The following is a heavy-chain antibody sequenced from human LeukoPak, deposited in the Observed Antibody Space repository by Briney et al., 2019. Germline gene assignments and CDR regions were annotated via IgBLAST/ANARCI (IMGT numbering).Heavy chain of an antibody. D-gene: IGHD3-22*01. CDR2: INHSGST. V-gene: IGHV4-34*01. Sequence: SETLSLTCAVYGGSFSGYYWSWIRQPPGKGLEWIGEINHSGSTNYNPSLKSRVTISVDTSKNQFSLKLSSVTAADTAVYYCARGPRWLTMIGNWFDPWSQGTLVTVSS. CDR3: ARGPRWLTMIGNWFDP. J-gene: IGHJ5*02. CDR1: GGSFSGYY.